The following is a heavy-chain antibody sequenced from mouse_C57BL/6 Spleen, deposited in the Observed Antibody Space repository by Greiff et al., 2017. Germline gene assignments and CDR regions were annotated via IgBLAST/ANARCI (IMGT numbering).Heavy chain of an antibody. CDR1: GYTFTSYW. CDR2: IHPNSGST. J-gene: IGHJ3*01. Sequence: QVQLQQPGPELVKPGASVKLSCKASGYTFTSYWMHWVKQRPGQGLEWIGMIHPNSGSTKYNEKFKSKATLTVDKSSSTAYMQLSSLTSEDSAVYYCASPLIYYDYDAWFAYWGQGTLVTVSA. CDR3: ASPLIYYDYDAWFAY. V-gene: IGHV1-64*01. D-gene: IGHD2-4*01.